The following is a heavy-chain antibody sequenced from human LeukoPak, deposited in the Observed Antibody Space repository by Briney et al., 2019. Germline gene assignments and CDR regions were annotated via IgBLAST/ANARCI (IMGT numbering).Heavy chain of an antibody. CDR3: AKKRIAVAGPDAFDF. V-gene: IGHV3-23*01. Sequence: GGSLRLSCAASGFTFSSYAMSWVRQAPGKGLEWVSAISGRGGSTYYADSVKGQFTISRDNSNNTLYLQMNSLRAEDTAVYYCAKKRIAVAGPDAFDFWGQGTMVTVSS. J-gene: IGHJ3*01. D-gene: IGHD6-19*01. CDR2: ISGRGGST. CDR1: GFTFSSYA.